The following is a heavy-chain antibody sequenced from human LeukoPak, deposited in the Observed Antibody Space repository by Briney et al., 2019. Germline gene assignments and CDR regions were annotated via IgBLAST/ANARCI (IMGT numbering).Heavy chain of an antibody. CDR2: ISSSGSTI. V-gene: IGHV3-11*01. CDR3: ARLGLPDAFDI. CDR1: GFTFSDYY. J-gene: IGHJ3*02. Sequence: GGSLRLSCLTSGFTFSDYYMSWIRQAPGKGLEWVSYISSSGSTIYYADSVKGRFTISRDNAKNSLYLQMNSLRAEDTAVYYCARLGLPDAFDIWGQGTMVTVSS.